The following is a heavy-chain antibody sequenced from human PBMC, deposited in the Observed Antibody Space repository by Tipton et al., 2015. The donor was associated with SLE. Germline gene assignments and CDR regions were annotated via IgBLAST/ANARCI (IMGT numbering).Heavy chain of an antibody. D-gene: IGHD3-10*01. J-gene: IGHJ4*01. Sequence: SLRLSCAASGFTFNSYAMHWVRQAPGKGLEWVAVISYDGSNKYYADSVKGRFTISRDNSKNTLYLQMNSLRAEDTAVYYCARDCGHGSASHRGQGTLVTVSS. V-gene: IGHV3-30*04. CDR1: GFTFNSYA. CDR3: ARDCGHGSASH. CDR2: ISYDGSNK.